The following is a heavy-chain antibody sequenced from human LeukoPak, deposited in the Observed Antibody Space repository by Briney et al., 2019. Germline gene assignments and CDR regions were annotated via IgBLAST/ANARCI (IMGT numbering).Heavy chain of an antibody. D-gene: IGHD3-22*01. CDR2: ISAYNGNT. Sequence: ASVKVSCKASGYTFTSYGIGWVRQAPGKGLEWMGWISAYNGNTNYAQKLQGRVTMTTDTSKSTAYMELRSLRSDDTAVYYWARVPRYYYDSSGYLDYWGQGTLVTVSS. CDR3: ARVPRYYYDSSGYLDY. V-gene: IGHV1-18*01. CDR1: GYTFTSYG. J-gene: IGHJ4*02.